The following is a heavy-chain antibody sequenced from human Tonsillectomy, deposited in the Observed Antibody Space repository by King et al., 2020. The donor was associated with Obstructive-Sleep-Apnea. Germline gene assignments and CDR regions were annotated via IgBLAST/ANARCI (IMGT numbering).Heavy chain of an antibody. CDR2: IYYSGST. D-gene: IGHD3-10*01. J-gene: IGHJ5*02. CDR3: ARGDPGAGSYDGWFDP. Sequence: HVQLQESGPGLVKPSQTLSLTCTVSGGSISSGGYYWSWIRQHPGKGLEWIGYIYYSGSTYYNPSLKSRVTISADTSKNQFSLKLSSVTAADTAVYYCARGDPGAGSYDGWFDPWGQGTLVTVSS. CDR1: GGSISSGGYY. V-gene: IGHV4-31*03.